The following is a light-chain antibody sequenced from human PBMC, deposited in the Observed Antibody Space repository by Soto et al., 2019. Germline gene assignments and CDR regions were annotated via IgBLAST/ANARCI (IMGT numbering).Light chain of an antibody. CDR3: QFYDSSLSGPVV. Sequence: QSVLTQPPSVSGAPGQRVTISCTGSSSNIGAGYDVHWYQQLPGTAPKLLIYGNSNRPSGVPDRFSGSKSGTSASLAITGLKAEDEADYYCQFYDSSLSGPVVFGGGTKLTVL. J-gene: IGLJ2*01. V-gene: IGLV1-40*01. CDR1: SSNIGAGYD. CDR2: GNS.